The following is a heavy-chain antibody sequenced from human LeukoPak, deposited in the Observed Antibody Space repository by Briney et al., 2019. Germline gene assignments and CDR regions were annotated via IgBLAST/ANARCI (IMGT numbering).Heavy chain of an antibody. CDR3: ARDPRSGWPYYYYYYMDV. Sequence: VASVKVSCKASGYTFTGYYMHWVRQAPGQGLEWMGWINPNSGGTNYAQKFQARVTMTRDTSISTAYMELSRLRSDDTAVYYCARDPRSGWPYYYYYYMDVWGKGTTVTVSS. CDR2: INPNSGGT. J-gene: IGHJ6*03. V-gene: IGHV1-2*02. D-gene: IGHD2-15*01. CDR1: GYTFTGYY.